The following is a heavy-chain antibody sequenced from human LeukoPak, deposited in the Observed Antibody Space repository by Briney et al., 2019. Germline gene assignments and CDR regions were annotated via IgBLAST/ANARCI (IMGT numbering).Heavy chain of an antibody. D-gene: IGHD3-10*01. CDR1: GFTFSSYS. Sequence: GGSLRLSCAASGFTFSSYSMNWVRQGPGKGLEWVSSISSSSSYIYYADSVKGRFTISRDNSKNTLYLQMNSLRAEDTAVYYCAKEMMLRGAYFDYWGQGALVAVSA. CDR2: ISSSSSYI. V-gene: IGHV3-21*04. J-gene: IGHJ4*02. CDR3: AKEMMLRGAYFDY.